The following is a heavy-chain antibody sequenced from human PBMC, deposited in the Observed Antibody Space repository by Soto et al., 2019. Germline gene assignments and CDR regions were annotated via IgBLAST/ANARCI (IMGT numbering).Heavy chain of an antibody. V-gene: IGHV4-34*01. CDR2: INHSGST. D-gene: IGHD5-18*01. Sequence: SETLSLTCAVYGGSFSGYYWSWIRQPPGKGLEWIGEINHSGSTNYNPSLKSRVTISVDKSKNQFSLKLSSVTAADTAVYYCAGYGVDYYYYYMDVWGKGTTVTVSS. CDR3: AGYGVDYYYYYMDV. CDR1: GGSFSGYY. J-gene: IGHJ6*03.